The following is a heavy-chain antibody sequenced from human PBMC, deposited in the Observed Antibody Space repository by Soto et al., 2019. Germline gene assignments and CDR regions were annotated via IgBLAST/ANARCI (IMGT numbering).Heavy chain of an antibody. D-gene: IGHD6-19*01. CDR3: ARDQRYSSGWHKYYGMDV. Sequence: LRLSCAASGFTVSSYGMHWVRQAPGKGREWVAVIWYDGSNKYYADSVKGRFTISRDNSKNTLYLQMNSLRAEDTAVYYCARDQRYSSGWHKYYGMDVWGQGTTVTVSS. J-gene: IGHJ6*02. CDR2: IWYDGSNK. CDR1: GFTVSSYG. V-gene: IGHV3-33*01.